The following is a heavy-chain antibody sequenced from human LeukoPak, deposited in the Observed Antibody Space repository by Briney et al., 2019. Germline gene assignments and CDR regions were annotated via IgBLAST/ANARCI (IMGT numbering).Heavy chain of an antibody. CDR3: AKDRGTIFDVLNFDFDL. CDR1: GFTFSSYA. D-gene: IGHD3-3*02. Sequence: GGSLRLSCAASGFTFSSYAMSWVRQAPGKGLEWVSAISGSGGSTYYADSVKGRFTISRDNSERTVSLQMGSLTPDDTGVYYCAKDRGTIFDVLNFDFDLWGQGALVTVSS. V-gene: IGHV3-23*01. CDR2: ISGSGGST. J-gene: IGHJ4*02.